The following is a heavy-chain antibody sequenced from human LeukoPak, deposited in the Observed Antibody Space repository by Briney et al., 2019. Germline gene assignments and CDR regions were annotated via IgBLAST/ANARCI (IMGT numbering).Heavy chain of an antibody. Sequence: GGTLRLSCAPSGFTFDDYAMHWVLQAPGKALEWVSLISGDGGSTYYADSVKGRFTISRDNSKNSLYLQMNSLRTEDTALYYCAKSMRGALDAFDIWGQGTMVTVSS. V-gene: IGHV3-43*02. D-gene: IGHD2/OR15-2a*01. J-gene: IGHJ3*02. CDR1: GFTFDDYA. CDR2: ISGDGGST. CDR3: AKSMRGALDAFDI.